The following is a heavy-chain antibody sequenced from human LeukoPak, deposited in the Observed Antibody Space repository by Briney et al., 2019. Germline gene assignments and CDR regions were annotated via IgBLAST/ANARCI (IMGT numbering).Heavy chain of an antibody. CDR3: ARDSDNCSGGSCYSRGKYWFDP. CDR2: IYYSGST. CDR1: GGSISSSSYY. J-gene: IGHJ5*02. Sequence: KTSETLSLTCTVSGGSISSSSYYWGWIRQPPGKGLEWIGSIYYSGSTYYNPSLKSRVTISVDTSKNQFSLKLSSVTAADTAVYYCARDSDNCSGGSCYSRGKYWFDPWGQGTLVTVSS. D-gene: IGHD2-15*01. V-gene: IGHV4-39*07.